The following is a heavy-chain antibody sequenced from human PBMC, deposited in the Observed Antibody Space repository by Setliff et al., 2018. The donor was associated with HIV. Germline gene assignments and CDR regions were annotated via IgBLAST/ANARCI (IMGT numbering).Heavy chain of an antibody. CDR2: MHTSGNT. Sequence: SETLSLTCTSSGDSISGYYWSWIRQPAGKGLEWIGRMHTSGNTNYNPSLKSRVTMSVDTSKNQFSLRLSSVTAADTAVYYCAKGGRDYNWWDLSYYYYYYMDVWGKGTTVTVSS. CDR3: AKGGRDYNWWDLSYYYYYYMDV. CDR1: GDSISGYY. D-gene: IGHD4-4*01. J-gene: IGHJ6*03. V-gene: IGHV4-4*07.